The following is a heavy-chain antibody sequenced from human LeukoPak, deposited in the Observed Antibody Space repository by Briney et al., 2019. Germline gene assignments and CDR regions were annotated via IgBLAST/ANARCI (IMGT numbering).Heavy chain of an antibody. CDR3: AGCGSGSFPFYYYYGMDV. CDR1: GYTFTTYY. Sequence: GASVKVSCKASGYTFTTYYMHWVRQAPGQGLEWMGIINPSGGSTTYAQNFQGRVTMTRDTSTSAVYMEVSSLRAEDTAVYYCAGCGSGSFPFYYYYGMDVWGQGTTVTVSS. V-gene: IGHV1-46*03. J-gene: IGHJ6*02. D-gene: IGHD3-10*01. CDR2: INPSGGST.